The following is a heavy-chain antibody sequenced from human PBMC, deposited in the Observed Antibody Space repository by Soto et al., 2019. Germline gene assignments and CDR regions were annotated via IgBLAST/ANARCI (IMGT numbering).Heavy chain of an antibody. CDR3: ASESSTADWFDP. D-gene: IGHD2-2*01. V-gene: IGHV4-30-4*01. CDR1: GGSISSGDYY. Sequence: PSETLSLTCAVSGGSISSGDYYWSWIRQPPGKGLEWIGYIYYSGSTYYNPSLKSRVTISVDTSKNQFSLKLSSVTAADTAVYYCASESSTADWFDPWGQGTLVNVSS. CDR2: IYYSGST. J-gene: IGHJ5*02.